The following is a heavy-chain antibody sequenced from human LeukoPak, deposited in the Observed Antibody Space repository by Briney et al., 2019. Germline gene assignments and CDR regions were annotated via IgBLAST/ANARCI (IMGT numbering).Heavy chain of an antibody. Sequence: QPGGSLRLSCAASGFTFSSYAMSWVRQAPGKGLEWVSAISAGAESTYYADSVKGRFTISRDNSKNTLYLQMNSLRAEDTAVYYCAKGLRKGYDFDYWGQGTLVTVSS. D-gene: IGHD5-12*01. J-gene: IGHJ4*02. V-gene: IGHV3-23*01. CDR3: AKGLRKGYDFDY. CDR2: ISAGAEST. CDR1: GFTFSSYA.